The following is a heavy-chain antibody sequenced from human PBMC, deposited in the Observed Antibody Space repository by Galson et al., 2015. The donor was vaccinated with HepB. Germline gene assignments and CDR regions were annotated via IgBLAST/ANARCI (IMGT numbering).Heavy chain of an antibody. D-gene: IGHD1-26*01. J-gene: IGHJ4*02. CDR2: IRSKADSYAT. CDR3: TRVGATDY. CDR1: GFTFSGSA. V-gene: IGHV3-73*01. Sequence: SLRLSCAASGFTFSGSAMHWVRQASGKGLEWVGRIRSKADSYATAYAASVKGRFTISRDDSKNTAYLQMNSLKTEDTAVYYCTRVGATDYWGQGTLVTVSS.